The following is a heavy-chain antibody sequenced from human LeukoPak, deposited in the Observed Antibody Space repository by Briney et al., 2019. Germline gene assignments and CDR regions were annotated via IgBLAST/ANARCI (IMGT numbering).Heavy chain of an antibody. J-gene: IGHJ4*02. V-gene: IGHV3-7*01. Sequence: PGGSLRLSCAASGFSFSNYWMAWVRQAPGKGLEWVANIKDDGREKFYVDPVKGRFTISRDNAKNSLFLQMNSLRSEDTAMYYCARISMRSFDYWGQGTLVTVSS. CDR2: IKDDGREK. CDR3: ARISMRSFDY. CDR1: GFSFSNYW. D-gene: IGHD3-22*01.